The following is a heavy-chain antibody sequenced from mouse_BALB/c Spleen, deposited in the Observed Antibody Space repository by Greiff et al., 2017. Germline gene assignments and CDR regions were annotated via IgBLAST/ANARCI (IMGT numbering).Heavy chain of an antibody. CDR3: ARWDGNSYYYAMDY. J-gene: IGHJ4*01. D-gene: IGHD2-1*01. CDR1: GFTFSSYY. CDR2: ISSGSSTI. V-gene: IGHV5-17*02. Sequence: EVKLVESGGGLVKLGGSLKLSCAASGFTFSSYYMSWVRQTPEKGLEWVAYISSGSSTIYYADTVKGRFTISRDNPKNTLFLQITSLRSEDTAMYYCARWDGNSYYYAMDYWGQGTSVTVSS.